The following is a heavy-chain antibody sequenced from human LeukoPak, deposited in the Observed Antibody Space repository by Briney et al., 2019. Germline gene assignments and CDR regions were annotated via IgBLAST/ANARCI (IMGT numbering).Heavy chain of an antibody. J-gene: IGHJ4*02. Sequence: PGGSLRLSCAASGFTFSNYGMHWVRQAPGKGLEWVAVIWYDGSDKYYADSVKGRFTISRDDSKNTVYLQMNSLRAEDTAVYYCARESIAAAGDDYWGQGTLVTVSS. D-gene: IGHD6-13*01. V-gene: IGHV3-33*01. CDR2: IWYDGSDK. CDR3: ARESIAAAGDDY. CDR1: GFTFSNYG.